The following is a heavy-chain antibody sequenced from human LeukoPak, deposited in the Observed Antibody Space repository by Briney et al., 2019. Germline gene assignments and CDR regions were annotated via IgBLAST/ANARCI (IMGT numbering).Heavy chain of an antibody. D-gene: IGHD1-26*01. V-gene: IGHV4-34*01. CDR3: ARGVGATVFDY. J-gene: IGHJ4*02. CDR1: GGSFSGYW. Sequence: SQTLSLTCAVYGGSFSGYWWSWIRQPPGKGLEWIGEINHSGSTNYNPSLKSRVTVSVDTSNNQFSLNLSSVTAADTVLYYCARGVGATVFDYWGQGTLVTVSS. CDR2: INHSGST.